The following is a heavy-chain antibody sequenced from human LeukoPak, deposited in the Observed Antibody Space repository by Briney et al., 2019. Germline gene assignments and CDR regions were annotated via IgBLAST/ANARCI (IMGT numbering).Heavy chain of an antibody. J-gene: IGHJ4*02. V-gene: IGHV4-30-4*01. Sequence: SETVSLTCTVSGGSISSGDYYWSWIRQPPGKGLEWIGYIYYSGSTYYNPSLKSRVTISVDTSKNQFSLKLSSVTAADTAVYYCARGTTMVRGVFDYWGQGTLVTVSS. CDR1: GGSISSGDYY. CDR3: ARGTTMVRGVFDY. D-gene: IGHD3-10*01. CDR2: IYYSGST.